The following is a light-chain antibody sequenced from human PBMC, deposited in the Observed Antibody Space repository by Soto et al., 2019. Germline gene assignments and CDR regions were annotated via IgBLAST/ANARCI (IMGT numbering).Light chain of an antibody. Sequence: EIVLTQSPGTLSLSPGERATLSCRASQSVSSSYLAWYQQKPGQAPRLLVYGASSRATGIPDRFSGSGSGTDFTLTISRLEPDDFAVYYCQQYGSSPAYTFGQATKLEIK. J-gene: IGKJ2*01. CDR1: QSVSSSY. CDR2: GAS. CDR3: QQYGSSPAYT. V-gene: IGKV3-20*01.